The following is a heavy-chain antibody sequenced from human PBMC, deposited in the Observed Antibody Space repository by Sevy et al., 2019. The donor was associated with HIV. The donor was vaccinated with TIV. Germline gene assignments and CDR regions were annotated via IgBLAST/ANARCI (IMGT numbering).Heavy chain of an antibody. CDR3: AREGCTKPHDY. CDR1: GFTFSKYS. V-gene: IGHV3-23*01. Sequence: GGSLRLSCEASGFTFSKYSMSWVRQAPGKGLEWVSSFSFGCGRINYADSVKGRFTISRDDAKNTLYLQMNSLRAEDTAVYYCAREGCTKPHDYWGQGTLVTVSS. CDR2: FSFGCGRI. J-gene: IGHJ4*02. D-gene: IGHD2-8*01.